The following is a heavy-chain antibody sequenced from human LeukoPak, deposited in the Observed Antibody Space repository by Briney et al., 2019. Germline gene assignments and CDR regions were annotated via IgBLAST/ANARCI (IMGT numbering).Heavy chain of an antibody. CDR2: ISAYNGNT. CDR3: AAKTYYDFWSLPTYYYYYGMDV. D-gene: IGHD3-3*01. CDR1: GYTFTSYG. V-gene: IGHV1-18*01. J-gene: IGHJ6*02. Sequence: ASVKVSCKASGYTFTSYGISWVRQAPGQGLEWMGWISAYNGNTNYAQKLQGRVTMTTDTSTSTAYMELRSLRPDDTAVYYCAAKTYYDFWSLPTYYYYYGMDVWGQGTTVTVSS.